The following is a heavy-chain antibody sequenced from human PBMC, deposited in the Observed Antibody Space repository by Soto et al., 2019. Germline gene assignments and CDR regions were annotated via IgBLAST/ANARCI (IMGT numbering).Heavy chain of an antibody. V-gene: IGHV3-33*01. J-gene: IGHJ4*02. CDR2: IWYDGSDK. CDR3: TREGGMYSGSYLGY. CDR1: GFTFSNYG. D-gene: IGHD1-26*01. Sequence: GGSLRLSCAASGFTFSNYGMHWVRQAPGKGLEWVALIWYDGSDKYYADSVKGRFTTSRDNSKNTLYLQMISLRAEDTALYYCTREGGMYSGSYLGYWGQGTLVTVSS.